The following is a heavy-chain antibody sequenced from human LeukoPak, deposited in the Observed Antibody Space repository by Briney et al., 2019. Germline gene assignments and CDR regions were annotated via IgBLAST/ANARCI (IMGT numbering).Heavy chain of an antibody. V-gene: IGHV3-21*01. CDR3: ARASVQIVVVPAASRYYYYGMDV. CDR2: ISSSSSYI. J-gene: IGHJ6*02. Sequence: GGSLRLSCAASGFTFSSYSMNWVRQAPGKGLEWVSSISSSSSYIYYADSVKGRFTISRDNAKNSLYLQMNSLRAEDTAVYYCARASVQIVVVPAASRYYYYGMDVWAKGPRSPSP. D-gene: IGHD2-2*01. CDR1: GFTFSSYS.